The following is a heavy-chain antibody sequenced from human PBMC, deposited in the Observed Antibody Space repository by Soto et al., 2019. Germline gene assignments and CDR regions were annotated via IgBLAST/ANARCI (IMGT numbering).Heavy chain of an antibody. D-gene: IGHD3-22*01. CDR1: GYSFTSYW. J-gene: IGHJ6*02. V-gene: IGHV5-51*01. CDR3: ARRVGKYYDSSGYYSFDAFDI. CDR2: IYPGDSDT. Sequence: AGEALKICCKGSGYSFTSYWIGWGRQMPGKGLEWMGIIYPGDSDTRYSPSFQGQVTISADKSISTAYLQWSSLKASDTAMDYCARRVGKYYDSSGYYSFDAFDIWGQATTVTVSS.